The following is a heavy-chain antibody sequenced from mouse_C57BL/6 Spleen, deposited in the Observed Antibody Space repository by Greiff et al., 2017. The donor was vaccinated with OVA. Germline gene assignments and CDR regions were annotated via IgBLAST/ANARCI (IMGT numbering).Heavy chain of an antibody. J-gene: IGHJ4*01. Sequence: VQLQQPGTELVKPGASVKLSCKASGYTFTSYWMHWVKQRPGQGLEWIGNINPSNGGTNYNEKFKSKDTLTVDKSSSTAYMQLSSLTSEDSAVYYCARGGGYSKDAMDYWGQGTSVTGSS. D-gene: IGHD2-5*01. CDR1: GYTFTSYW. CDR2: INPSNGGT. V-gene: IGHV1-53*01. CDR3: ARGGGYSKDAMDY.